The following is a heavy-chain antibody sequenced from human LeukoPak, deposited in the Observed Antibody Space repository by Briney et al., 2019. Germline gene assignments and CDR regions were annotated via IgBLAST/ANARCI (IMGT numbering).Heavy chain of an antibody. J-gene: IGHJ6*03. CDR1: GGTFSSYA. Sequence: SVKVSCKASGGTFSSYAISWVRQAPGQGLEWMGGIIPIFGTANYAQKFQGRVTITADESTSTAYMELSSLRSEDTAVYYCAGTPPLRNCMDVWVKGTTVTVSS. V-gene: IGHV1-69*13. CDR3: AGTPPLRNCMDV. CDR2: IIPIFGTA. D-gene: IGHD1-7*01.